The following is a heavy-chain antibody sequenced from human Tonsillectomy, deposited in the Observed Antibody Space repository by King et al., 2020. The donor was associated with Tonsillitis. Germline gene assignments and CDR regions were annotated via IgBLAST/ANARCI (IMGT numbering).Heavy chain of an antibody. V-gene: IGHV3-23*04. D-gene: IGHD1-26*01. CDR3: AGGRVGVPFDY. Sequence: QLVQSGGGLVQPGGSLRLSCAVSGFTFSSSAMSWVRQAPGKGLEWVSTMSGSGDSTYYADSVKGRFTISRDNSKNTLYLQMNSLRAEDTAVYYCAGGRVGVPFDYWGQGTLVTVSS. CDR2: MSGSGDST. CDR1: GFTFSSSA. J-gene: IGHJ4*02.